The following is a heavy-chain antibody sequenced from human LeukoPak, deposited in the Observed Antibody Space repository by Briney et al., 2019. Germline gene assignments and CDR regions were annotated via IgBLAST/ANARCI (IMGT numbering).Heavy chain of an antibody. D-gene: IGHD6-13*01. CDR2: VYYSGST. CDR3: ARRQVQPERFDY. J-gene: IGHJ4*02. V-gene: IGHV4-59*01. Sequence: SETLSLTCAVYGGSFSGYYWSCIRQPPGKGLEWIGYVYYSGSTNYNPSLKSRVTISVDTSKNQFSLKLSSVTAADTAMYYCARRQVQPERFDYWGQGTLVTVSS. CDR1: GGSFSGYY.